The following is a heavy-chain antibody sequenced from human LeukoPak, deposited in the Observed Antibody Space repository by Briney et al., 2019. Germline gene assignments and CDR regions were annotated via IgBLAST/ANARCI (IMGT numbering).Heavy chain of an antibody. CDR2: IYYSGST. V-gene: IGHV4-31*03. Sequence: SETLSLTCTVSGGSISSGGYYWSWIRQHPGEGLEWIGYIYYSGSTYYNPSLKSRVTISVDTSKNQFSLKLSSVTAADTAVYYCAREHSSSSYNWFDPWGQGTLVTVSS. CDR3: AREHSSSSYNWFDP. J-gene: IGHJ5*02. CDR1: GGSISSGGYY. D-gene: IGHD6-6*01.